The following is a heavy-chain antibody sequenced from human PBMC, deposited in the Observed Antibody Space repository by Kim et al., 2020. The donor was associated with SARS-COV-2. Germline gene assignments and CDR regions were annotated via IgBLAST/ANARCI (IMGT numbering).Heavy chain of an antibody. CDR3: GGNLIDDAFDI. V-gene: IGHV3-30*01. Sequence: NKYCRDAVKGRFTIAIDNSKNTLYVQMNSLIAEYTAVYYCGGNLIDDAFDIWGQGTMVTVSS. J-gene: IGHJ3*02. CDR2: NK.